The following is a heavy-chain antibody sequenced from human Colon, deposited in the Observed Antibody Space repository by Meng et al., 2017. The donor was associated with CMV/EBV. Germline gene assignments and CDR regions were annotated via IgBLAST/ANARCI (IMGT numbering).Heavy chain of an antibody. V-gene: IGHV3-7*04. CDR3: ARGSHYDFWSGYFYYYYYGMDV. Sequence: GESLKISCAASGFTSNNYWMSWVRQAPGKGLEWVANIKQDGSEKYYADSVKGRFTISRDNSKNTLYLQMNSLRAEDTAVYYCARGSHYDFWSGYFYYYYYGMDVWGQGTTVTVSS. J-gene: IGHJ6*02. D-gene: IGHD3-3*01. CDR2: IKQDGSEK. CDR1: GFTSNNYW.